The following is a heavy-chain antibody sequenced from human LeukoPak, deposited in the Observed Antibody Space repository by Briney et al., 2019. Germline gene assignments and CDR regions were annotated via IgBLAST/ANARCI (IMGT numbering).Heavy chain of an antibody. V-gene: IGHV3-30-3*01. J-gene: IGHJ4*02. CDR1: GFTFSSYA. Sequence: GGSLRLSCAASGFTFSSYAMHWVRQAPGKGLEWVAVISYDGSNKYYADSVKGRFTISRDNSKNTLYLQMNSLRAEDTAVYYCARDGDYYDSSGYFYYFDYWGQGTLVTVSS. CDR2: ISYDGSNK. D-gene: IGHD3-22*01. CDR3: ARDGDYYDSSGYFYYFDY.